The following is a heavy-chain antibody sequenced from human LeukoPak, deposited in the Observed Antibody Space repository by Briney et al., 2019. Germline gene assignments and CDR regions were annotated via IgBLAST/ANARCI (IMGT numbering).Heavy chain of an antibody. V-gene: IGHV4-31*03. CDR3: ASRSGSFSDALDI. J-gene: IGHJ3*02. Sequence: PSQTLSLTCTVSGGSISSGGYFWSWIRQHPGKGLEWIGYIYYSGSTYYNPSLKSRVTISVDASKNQFYLKPSSVTAADTAVYYCASRSGSFSDALDIWGQGTLVTVSS. D-gene: IGHD3-10*01. CDR2: IYYSGST. CDR1: GGSISSGGYF.